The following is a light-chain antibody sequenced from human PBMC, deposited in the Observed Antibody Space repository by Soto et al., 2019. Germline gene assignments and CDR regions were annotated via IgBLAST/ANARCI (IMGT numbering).Light chain of an antibody. J-gene: IGKJ1*01. CDR3: QHYNNWPPWT. CDR2: GAS. Sequence: EVVMTQSPATLSVSPGERATLSCRASQSISSNLAWYQQRRGQAPRLLIYGASTRPPGIPARFSGSGSETEFTLTISSLQSEDFAVYYCQHYNNWPPWTFGQGTKVEIK. CDR1: QSISSN. V-gene: IGKV3-15*01.